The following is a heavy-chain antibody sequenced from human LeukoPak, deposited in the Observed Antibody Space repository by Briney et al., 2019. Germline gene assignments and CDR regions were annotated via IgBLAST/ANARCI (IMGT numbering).Heavy chain of an antibody. CDR3: ARGLLRRGYDFWSGYYPGGYYYYMDV. CDR2: MNPNSGNT. V-gene: IGHV1-8*03. J-gene: IGHJ6*03. Sequence: ASVKVSCKASGYTFTSYDINWVRQATGQGLEWIGWMNPNSGNTGYAQKFQGRVTITRNTSISTAYMELSSLRSEDTAVYYCARGLLRRGYDFWSGYYPGGYYYYMDVWGKGTTVTVSS. CDR1: GYTFTSYD. D-gene: IGHD3-3*01.